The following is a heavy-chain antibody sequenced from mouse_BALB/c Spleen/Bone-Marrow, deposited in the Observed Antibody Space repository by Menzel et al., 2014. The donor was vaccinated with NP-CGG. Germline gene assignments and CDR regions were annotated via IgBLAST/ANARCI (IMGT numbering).Heavy chain of an antibody. J-gene: IGHJ3*01. V-gene: IGHV1-55*01. CDR1: GYNFTSYW. D-gene: IGHD3-1*01. CDR2: IYPGSGST. Sequence: VKLVESGAELVKPGTSVKLSCKASGYNFTSYWINWVKLRPGQGLEWIGDIYPGSGSTNYNEKFKGKATLTVDTSSSTAYMQLSSLASEDSALYYCARFSQLGLLAYWGQGTLVTVSA. CDR3: ARFSQLGLLAY.